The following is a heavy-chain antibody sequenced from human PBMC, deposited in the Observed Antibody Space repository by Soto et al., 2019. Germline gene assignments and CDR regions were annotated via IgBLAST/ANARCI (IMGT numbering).Heavy chain of an antibody. CDR2: ISSSSSTI. J-gene: IGHJ6*03. CDR3: ARADYSNHYYYYYMDV. CDR1: GFTFSSYS. V-gene: IGHV3-48*01. Sequence: GGSLRLSCAASGFTFSSYSMNWVRQAPGKGLEWVSYISSSSSTIYYADSVKGRFTISRDNAKNSLYLQMNSLRAEDTAVYYCARADYSNHYYYYYMDVWGKGTTVTVSS. D-gene: IGHD4-4*01.